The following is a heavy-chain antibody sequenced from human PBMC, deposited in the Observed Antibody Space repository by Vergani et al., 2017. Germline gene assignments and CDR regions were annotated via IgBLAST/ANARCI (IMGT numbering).Heavy chain of an antibody. D-gene: IGHD5-18*01. CDR2: IIPILGIA. V-gene: IGHV1-69*08. CDR1: GGTFSSYT. J-gene: IGHJ6*02. CDR3: AREHEDTAMASLSSYYYYYGMDV. Sequence: QVQLVQSGAEVKKPGSSVKVSCKASGGTFSSYTISWVRQAPGQGLEWMGRIIPILGIANYAQKFQGRVTITADKSTSTAYMELSSLRSEDTAVYYCAREHEDTAMASLSSYYYYYGMDVWGQGTTVTVSS.